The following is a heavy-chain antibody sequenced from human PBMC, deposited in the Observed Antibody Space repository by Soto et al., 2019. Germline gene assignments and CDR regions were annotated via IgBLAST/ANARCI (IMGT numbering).Heavy chain of an antibody. D-gene: IGHD6-13*01. CDR2: ISYSGAT. CDR1: GASISGYH. CDR3: ARAFAIAWYTYYFDY. Sequence: QVQLQESGPGLVKPSETLSLTCTVSGASISGYHWSWIRQFPGKGLECLGYISYSGATNYNPTLKSRGTXSXEXSQXQFSLQLNSVTAADTAVYYCARAFAIAWYTYYFDYWGQGPLVTVSS. V-gene: IGHV4-59*12. J-gene: IGHJ4*02.